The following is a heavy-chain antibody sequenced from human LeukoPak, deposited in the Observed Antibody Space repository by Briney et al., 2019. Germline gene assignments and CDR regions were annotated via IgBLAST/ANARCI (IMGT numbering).Heavy chain of an antibody. Sequence: PGGSLRLSCAASGFTFSSYAMTWVRQAPGKGLEWVSTITGSGGSTYYADSVKGRFTISRDNSKNTLYLQMNSLRAEDTAAYYCAKYTVVAARWFDPWGQGTLVTVSS. CDR1: GFTFSSYA. CDR2: ITGSGGST. D-gene: IGHD2-15*01. V-gene: IGHV3-23*01. J-gene: IGHJ5*02. CDR3: AKYTVVAARWFDP.